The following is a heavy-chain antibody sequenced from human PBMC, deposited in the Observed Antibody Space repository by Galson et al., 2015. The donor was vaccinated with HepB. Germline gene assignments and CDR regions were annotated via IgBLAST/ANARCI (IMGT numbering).Heavy chain of an antibody. D-gene: IGHD7-27*01. Sequence: CAISGDSVSNHLAAWNWIRQSPSRGFEWLGRTYYRSKWYNDSAISVSNRIVVIADTSKNQFSLQLASVTPDDTAVYYCARTLNSGVTLYFDSWSQGTLVTVSS. CDR1: GDSVSNHLAA. CDR2: TYYRSKWYN. J-gene: IGHJ4*02. V-gene: IGHV6-1*01. CDR3: ARTLNSGVTLYFDS.